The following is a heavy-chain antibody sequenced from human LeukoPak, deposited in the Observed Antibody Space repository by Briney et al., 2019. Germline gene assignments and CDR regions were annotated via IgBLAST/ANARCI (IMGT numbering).Heavy chain of an antibody. CDR2: INQEGNDK. Sequence: PGGSLRLSCVASGFTFRNYWMTWVRQAPGKGLEWVANINQEGNDKYYVDSVKGRFTISGDNTKNSLFLQMNSLRAEDTAVYYCVVTRTRGDHWGQGTLVTVSS. CDR1: GFTFRNYW. D-gene: IGHD2-21*01. CDR3: VVTRTRGDH. J-gene: IGHJ4*02. V-gene: IGHV3-7*03.